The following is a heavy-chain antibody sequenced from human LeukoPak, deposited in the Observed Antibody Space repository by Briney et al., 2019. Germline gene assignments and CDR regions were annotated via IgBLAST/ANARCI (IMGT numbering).Heavy chain of an antibody. CDR1: GFTFSSYE. Sequence: GGSLRLSCAASGFTFSSYEMNWVRQAPGKGLEWVSYIRSSGSTIYYADSVKGRFTISRDNAKNSLYLQMNSLRAEDTAVYYCARFGSSSFDYWGQGTLDTVSS. V-gene: IGHV3-48*03. CDR2: IRSSGSTI. CDR3: ARFGSSSFDY. J-gene: IGHJ4*02. D-gene: IGHD6-13*01.